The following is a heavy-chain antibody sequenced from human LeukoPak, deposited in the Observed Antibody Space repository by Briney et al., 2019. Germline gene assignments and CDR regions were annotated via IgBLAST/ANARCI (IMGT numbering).Heavy chain of an antibody. J-gene: IGHJ5*02. CDR2: IKSDVSS. V-gene: IGHV3-74*01. Sequence: RTGGSLRLSCAASGFTFSSYWMHWVRQAPGKGLVWVSRIKSDVSSIYADSVKGRFTISRDNAKNTLYLQMNSLRAEDTAVYYCARAVTYYYGSVTYDWFDPWGQGTLVTVSS. CDR1: GFTFSSYW. D-gene: IGHD3-10*01. CDR3: ARAVTYYYGSVTYDWFDP.